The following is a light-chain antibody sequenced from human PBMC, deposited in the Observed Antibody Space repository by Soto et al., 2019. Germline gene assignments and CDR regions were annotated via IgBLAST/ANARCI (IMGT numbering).Light chain of an antibody. CDR3: CSYAGSYTQV. V-gene: IGLV2-11*01. Sequence: QSALTQPRSVSGSPGQSVTISCTGTSSDLGGYNYVSWYQQHPGKAPKLMIYDVSKRPSGVPDRFSGSKSGNTASLTISGLQAEDEADYYCCSYAGSYTQVFGTGTKLTVL. CDR2: DVS. CDR1: SSDLGGYNY. J-gene: IGLJ1*01.